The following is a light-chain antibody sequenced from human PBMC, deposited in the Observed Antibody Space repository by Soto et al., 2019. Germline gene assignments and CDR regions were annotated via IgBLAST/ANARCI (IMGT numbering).Light chain of an antibody. V-gene: IGLV2-14*01. CDR1: SSDVGGYNY. Sequence: QSALTQPASVSGSPGQSITISCTGTSSDVGGYNYVSWYQQHPGKAPKLMIYEVSNRPSGVSNRFSGSKSGNTASLTISGLQAEDEADYYCSSYTSSSTLWVFGGRTQLTVL. CDR3: SSYTSSSTLWV. J-gene: IGLJ3*02. CDR2: EVS.